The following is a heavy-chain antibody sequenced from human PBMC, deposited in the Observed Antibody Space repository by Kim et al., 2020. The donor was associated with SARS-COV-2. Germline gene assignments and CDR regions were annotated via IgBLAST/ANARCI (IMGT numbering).Heavy chain of an antibody. CDR1: GGSISSGGYS. J-gene: IGHJ2*01. V-gene: IGHV4-30-2*01. CDR3: ARTYYDFWSDWYFDL. Sequence: SETLSLTCAVSGGSISSGGYSWSWIRQPPGKGLEWIGYIYHSGSTYYNPSLKSRVTISVDRSKNQFSLKLSSVTAADTAVYYCARTYYDFWSDWYFDLWGRGTLVTVSS. D-gene: IGHD3-3*01. CDR2: IYHSGST.